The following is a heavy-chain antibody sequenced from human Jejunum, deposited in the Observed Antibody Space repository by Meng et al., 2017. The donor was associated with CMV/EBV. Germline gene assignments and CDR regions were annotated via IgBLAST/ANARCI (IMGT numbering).Heavy chain of an antibody. CDR2: IYYDGSNK. CDR1: FPFRSYG. Sequence: FPFRSYGMQWIRQAPGEGLEWVGFIYYDGSNKYYEESVKGRFTISRDNFKNTVYLQMNSLRAEDTAVYYCAKDLYGSSWAAPSDYWGQGTLVTVSS. D-gene: IGHD3-3*01. CDR3: AKDLYGSSWAAPSDY. J-gene: IGHJ4*02. V-gene: IGHV3-30*02.